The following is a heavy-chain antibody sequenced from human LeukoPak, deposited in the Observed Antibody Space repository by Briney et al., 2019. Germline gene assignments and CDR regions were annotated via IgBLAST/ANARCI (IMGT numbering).Heavy chain of an antibody. CDR3: ARDVWFGAGRTFDY. J-gene: IGHJ4*02. V-gene: IGHV4-61*02. Sequence: PSETLSLTCTVSGGSISNGSYYWSWIRQPAGKGLEWIGRIFTSGNTNYNPSLKSRVTISVDTSKNQFSLRLSSVTAADTAVYYCARDVWFGAGRTFDYWGQGTLVTVSS. CDR2: IFTSGNT. CDR1: GGSISNGSYY. D-gene: IGHD3-10*01.